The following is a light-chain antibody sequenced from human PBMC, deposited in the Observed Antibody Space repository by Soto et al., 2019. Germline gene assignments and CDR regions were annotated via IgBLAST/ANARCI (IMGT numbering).Light chain of an antibody. Sequence: EIVLTQSPGTLSLSSGERATLSCRASQAISGHYLAWYQQKPGQAPRLLIYGASIRATAIPDMFSGSGSRTDFPPTITRRDPEDFAVYYCQQYGGAPWTFGQGTKVGI. CDR3: QQYGGAPWT. J-gene: IGKJ1*01. CDR1: QAISGHY. V-gene: IGKV3-20*01. CDR2: GAS.